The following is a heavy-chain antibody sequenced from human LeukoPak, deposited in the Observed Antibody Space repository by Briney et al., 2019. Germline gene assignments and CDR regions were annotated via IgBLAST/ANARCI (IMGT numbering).Heavy chain of an antibody. CDR2: INAGNGNT. V-gene: IGHV1-3*01. Sequence: ASVKVSCKASGYTFTSYAMHWVRQAPGQRLEWMGWINAGNGNTKYSQKFQGRATITRDTSASTAYMELSSLRSEDTAVYYCARDRRRFGELYLGASRVSYGMDVWGKGTTVTVSS. CDR3: ARDRRRFGELYLGASRVSYGMDV. J-gene: IGHJ6*04. D-gene: IGHD3-10*01. CDR1: GYTFTSYA.